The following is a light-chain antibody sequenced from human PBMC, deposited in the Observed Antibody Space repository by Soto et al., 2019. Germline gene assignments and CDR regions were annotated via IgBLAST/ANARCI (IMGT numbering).Light chain of an antibody. CDR3: QQDGESTMT. Sequence: IRKAQSPSSKTRNIGDRVSITCLSSQSISSWLAWYQQKPGKAPKLLIYDASSLESGVPSRFSGSGSGTDFTLTISRLEPVDFAVYYCQQDGESTMTFGQGSKV. CDR2: DAS. J-gene: IGKJ1*01. V-gene: IGKV1-5*01. CDR1: QSISSW.